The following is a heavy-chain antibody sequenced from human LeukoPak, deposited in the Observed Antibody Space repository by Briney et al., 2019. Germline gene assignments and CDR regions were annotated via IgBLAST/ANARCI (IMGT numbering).Heavy chain of an antibody. CDR1: GFTFSVYG. V-gene: IGHV3-30*02. CDR2: TRYDGYNR. J-gene: IGHJ4*02. Sequence: GGSLRLSCTASGFTFSVYGMHWVRQAPGKGLEWVAFTRYDGYNRHYADSVKGRFTISRDNSKNTLYLQMNSLRPEDTAVYYCAKDDLLGYCSSTSCYPDYWGQGTLVTVSS. D-gene: IGHD2-2*01. CDR3: AKDDLLGYCSSTSCYPDY.